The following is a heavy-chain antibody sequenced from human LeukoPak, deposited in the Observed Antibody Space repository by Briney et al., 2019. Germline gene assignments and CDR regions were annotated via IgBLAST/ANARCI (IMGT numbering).Heavy chain of an antibody. J-gene: IGHJ4*02. Sequence: GGSLRLSCAASGFTVSSNYMSWVRQAPGKGLEWVSTISGAVGNTHYADSVKGRFTISRDNSKNTLYLQMNSLRAEDTAIYYCAKSGLNRFDYWGQGTLVTVSS. D-gene: IGHD2-15*01. CDR1: GFTVSSNY. CDR2: ISGAVGNT. CDR3: AKSGLNRFDY. V-gene: IGHV3-23*01.